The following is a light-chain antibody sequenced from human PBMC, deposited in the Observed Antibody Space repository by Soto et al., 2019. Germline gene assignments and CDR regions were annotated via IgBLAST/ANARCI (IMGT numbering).Light chain of an antibody. CDR2: DGS. CDR3: HQRYNWPRVT. CDR1: QSVSGY. Sequence: EIVLTQSPATLSLSPGERATLSCRASQSVSGYLAWYQQKPGQAPRLLIYDGSHRAAGIPSRFSGSGSGTDFTLTITSLEPEDFAVYFCHQRYNWPRVTFGQGTRLEIK. J-gene: IGKJ5*01. V-gene: IGKV3-11*01.